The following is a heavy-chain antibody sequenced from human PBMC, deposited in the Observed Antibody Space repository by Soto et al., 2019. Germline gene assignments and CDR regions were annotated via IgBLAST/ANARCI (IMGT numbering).Heavy chain of an antibody. CDR1: GHTFTSYD. CDR3: AFGGPNLFDYGDNDDAFDI. V-gene: IGHV1-8*01. D-gene: IGHD4-17*01. J-gene: IGHJ3*02. CDR2: MNPNSGNT. Sequence: GASVKVSCKASGHTFTSYDINWVRQATGQGLEWMGWMNPNSGNTGYAQKFQGRVTMTRNTSISTAYMELSSLRSEDTAVYYCAFGGPNLFDYGDNDDAFDIWGQGTMVTVSS.